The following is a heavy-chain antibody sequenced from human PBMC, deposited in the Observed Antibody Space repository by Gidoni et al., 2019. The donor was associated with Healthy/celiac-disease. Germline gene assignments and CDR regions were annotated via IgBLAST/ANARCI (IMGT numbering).Heavy chain of an antibody. CDR2: SGGSGGST. J-gene: IGHJ4*02. V-gene: IGHV3-23*01. CDR3: AKERNSGYDDYFDY. CDR1: GFTFGRYA. D-gene: IGHD5-12*01. Sequence: EVQLLVSGGCLVPPGVSLSLSCAASGFTFGRYALGWVRQAPGKGLEWVSASGGSGGSTYYADSVKGRFTISRDNSKNTLYLQMNSLRAEETAVYYCAKERNSGYDDYFDYWGQGTLVTVSS.